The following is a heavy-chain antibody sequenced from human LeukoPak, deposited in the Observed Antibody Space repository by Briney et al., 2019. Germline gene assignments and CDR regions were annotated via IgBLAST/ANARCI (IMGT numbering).Heavy chain of an antibody. CDR3: ARDSYGGNWSLGY. J-gene: IGHJ4*02. D-gene: IGHD4-23*01. CDR1: GFTFTGYY. V-gene: IGHV1-2*02. CDR2: VNPNNGGV. Sequence: ASVKVSCKASGFTFTGYYIHWVRQAPGQGLEGMGWVNPNNGGVNYAQMFQGRVTMTRDTSIGTAYMELSRLTSDDTAVYYCARDSYGGNWSLGYWGQGTLVTVSS.